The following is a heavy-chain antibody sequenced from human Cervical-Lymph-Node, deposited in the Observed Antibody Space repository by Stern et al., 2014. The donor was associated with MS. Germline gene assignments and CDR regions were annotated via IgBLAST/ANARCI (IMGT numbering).Heavy chain of an antibody. CDR1: GYRFTNNW. J-gene: IGHJ4*02. CDR2: IYPGDSET. V-gene: IGHV5-51*03. D-gene: IGHD1-1*01. Sequence: EVQLLESGAEVKKPGESLRISCEVSGYRFTNNWIGWVRQMPGKGLEWMGIIYPGDSETRYSPSFQGQVTILVDKSNTTPCLQWSSLKASDTAIYYCARRGHGYMGIDYWGQGTLVTVSS. CDR3: ARRGHGYMGIDY.